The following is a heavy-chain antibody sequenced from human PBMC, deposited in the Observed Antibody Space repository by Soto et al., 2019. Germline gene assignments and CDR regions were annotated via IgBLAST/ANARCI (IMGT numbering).Heavy chain of an antibody. Sequence: GSLRLSCAASGFTFSSYAMSWGRQAPGKGLEWVSAISGSGGSTYYAASVKGRFTISRDNSKNTLYLQMNSLRAEDTAVYYCAKGVTLITMVRGVTIYWGQGTLVTVSS. CDR1: GFTFSSYA. CDR2: ISGSGGST. J-gene: IGHJ4*02. CDR3: AKGVTLITMVRGVTIY. V-gene: IGHV3-23*01. D-gene: IGHD3-10*01.